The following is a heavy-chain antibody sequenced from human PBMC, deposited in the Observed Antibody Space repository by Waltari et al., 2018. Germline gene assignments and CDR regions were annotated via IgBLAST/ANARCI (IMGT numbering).Heavy chain of an antibody. CDR1: GGSFSGYY. CDR3: ASSSDYSNYLDY. V-gene: IGHV4-34*01. D-gene: IGHD4-4*01. CDR2: INHSGST. Sequence: QVQLQQWGAGLLKPSETLSLTCAVYGGSFSGYYWSWIRQPPGKGLEWIGEINHSGSTNYNPSLKSRVTISVDTSKNQFSLKLSSVTAADTAVYYCASSSDYSNYLDYWGQGTLVTVSS. J-gene: IGHJ4*02.